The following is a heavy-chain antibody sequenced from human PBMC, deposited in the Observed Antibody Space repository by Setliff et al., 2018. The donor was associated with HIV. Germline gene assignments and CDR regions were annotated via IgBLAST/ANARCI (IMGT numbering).Heavy chain of an antibody. Sequence: GGSLRLSCTASGFTFGDYAMSWVRQAPGKGLEWVSAISGSADSTYYAHSVRGRFTISRDNSKNTLYLQMNSLRAEDTAVYYCVKGFPRRYLDSSGYYYFDYWGLGTLVTVS. V-gene: IGHV3-23*01. J-gene: IGHJ4*02. CDR2: ISGSADST. CDR1: GFTFGDYA. D-gene: IGHD3-22*01. CDR3: VKGFPRRYLDSSGYYYFDY.